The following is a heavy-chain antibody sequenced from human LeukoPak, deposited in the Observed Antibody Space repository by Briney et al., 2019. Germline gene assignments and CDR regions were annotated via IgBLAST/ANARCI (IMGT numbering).Heavy chain of an antibody. J-gene: IGHJ4*02. CDR3: ARQHPIYDSSGYDDY. CDR2: IFYSGGT. V-gene: IGHV4-39*01. Sequence: KPSETLSLTCTVSGGSISRSSYYWGWIRQPPGKGLEWIGSIFYSGGTYYNPSLKSRVTISVDTSKNQFSLKLSSVTAADTAVYYYARQHPIYDSSGYDDYWGQGTLVTVSS. CDR1: GGSISRSSYY. D-gene: IGHD3-22*01.